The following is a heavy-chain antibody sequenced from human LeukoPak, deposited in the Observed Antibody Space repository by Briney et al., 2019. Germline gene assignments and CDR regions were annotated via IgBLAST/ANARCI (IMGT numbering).Heavy chain of an antibody. D-gene: IGHD3-22*01. CDR2: IRGSDGYT. V-gene: IGHV3-23*01. CDR3: AKALPEYYDSSGYYY. CDR1: GFTFNIYA. J-gene: IGHJ4*02. Sequence: PGGSLRLSCAASGFTFNIYAMSWVRQAPGKGLEWVSTIRGSDGYTYYADSVKGRFTISRDNSKNTLYLQMNSLRAEDTAVYYCAKALPEYYDSSGYYYWGQGTLVTVSS.